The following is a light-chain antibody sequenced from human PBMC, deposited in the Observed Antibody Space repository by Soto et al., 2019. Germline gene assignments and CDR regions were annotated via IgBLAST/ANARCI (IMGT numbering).Light chain of an antibody. CDR1: QSVSSSY. Sequence: EIVLIQSPGTLSVSPLERAIFSCVASQSVSSSYLAWYQQKPGQAPRLLIYGASSRATGIPDRFSGSGSGTDFTLTISRLEPEDFAVYYCQQYGSSPPLTCGGGSKGDIK. J-gene: IGKJ4*01. CDR3: QQYGSSPPLT. CDR2: GAS. V-gene: IGKV3-20*01.